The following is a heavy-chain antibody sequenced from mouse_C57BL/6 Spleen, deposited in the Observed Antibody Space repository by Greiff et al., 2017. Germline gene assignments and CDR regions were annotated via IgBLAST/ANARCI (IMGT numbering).Heavy chain of an antibody. Sequence: EVQLQQSGPELVKPGASVKISCKASGYTFTDYYMNWVKQSHGKSLEWIGDINPNNGGTSYNQKFKGKATLTVDKSSSTAYMELRSLTSEDSAVYYCAPTGTGFFDYWGQGTTLTVSS. CDR2: INPNNGGT. CDR3: APTGTGFFDY. J-gene: IGHJ2*01. CDR1: GYTFTDYY. D-gene: IGHD4-1*02. V-gene: IGHV1-26*01.